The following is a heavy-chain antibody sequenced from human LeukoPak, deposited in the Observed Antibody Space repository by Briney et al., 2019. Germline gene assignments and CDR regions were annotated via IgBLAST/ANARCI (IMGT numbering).Heavy chain of an antibody. J-gene: IGHJ2*01. D-gene: IGHD5-18*01. CDR3: ARSRYSYGPFWYFDL. V-gene: IGHV4-61*08. CDR1: GGSVGSGGYY. CDR2: IYYIRNT. Sequence: SETLSLTCTVSGGSVGSGGYYWSWIRQPPGGGLEWIGDIYYIRNTNYNPSLKSRVTMSVDTSKNQFSLKLSSVTAADTAVYYCARSRYSYGPFWYFDLWGRGTLVTVSS.